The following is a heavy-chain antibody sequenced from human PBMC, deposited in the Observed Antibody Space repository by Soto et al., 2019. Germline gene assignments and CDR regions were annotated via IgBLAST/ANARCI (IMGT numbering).Heavy chain of an antibody. CDR2: IIPIFGTA. J-gene: IGHJ4*02. Sequence: QVQLVQSGAEVKKPGSSVKVSCKASGGTFSSYAISWVRQAPGQGLEWMGGIIPIFGTANYAQKFQGRVTITADKSTSTAYMELSSLRSEDTAMYYCARGVVPAAIVARYYFDYWGQGTLVTVSS. V-gene: IGHV1-69*06. D-gene: IGHD2-2*01. CDR1: GGTFSSYA. CDR3: ARGVVPAAIVARYYFDY.